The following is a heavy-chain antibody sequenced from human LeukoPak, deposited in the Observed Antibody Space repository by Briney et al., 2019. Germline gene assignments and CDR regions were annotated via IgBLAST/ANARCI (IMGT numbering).Heavy chain of an antibody. V-gene: IGHV3-23*01. CDR3: AKDIVVAASFFDY. J-gene: IGHJ4*02. CDR1: GFTFSSYS. D-gene: IGHD2-15*01. Sequence: GGSLRLSCAASGFTFSSYSMNWVRQAPGKGLEWVSAISGGGSSTYYADSVKGRFTISRDNSKNTLYLQMNSLRAEDTAVYYCAKDIVVAASFFDYWGQGTLVTVSS. CDR2: ISGGGSST.